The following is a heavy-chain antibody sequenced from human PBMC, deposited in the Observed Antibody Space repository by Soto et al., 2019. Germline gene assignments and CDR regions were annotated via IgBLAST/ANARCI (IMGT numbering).Heavy chain of an antibody. J-gene: IGHJ5*02. CDR1: GGSFSGYY. Sequence: SETLSLTCAVYGGSFSGYYWSWIRQPPGKGLEWIGEINHSGSTNYNPSLKSRVTISVDTSKNQFSLKLSSVTAADTAVYYCARGLPTVQAAIQVGWDQNWFDPWGQGTLVTVSS. CDR2: INHSGST. CDR3: ARGLPTVQAAIQVGWDQNWFDP. D-gene: IGHD2-2*02. V-gene: IGHV4-34*01.